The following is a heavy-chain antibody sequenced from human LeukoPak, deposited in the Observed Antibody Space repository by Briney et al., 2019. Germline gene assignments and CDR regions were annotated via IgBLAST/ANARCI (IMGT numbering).Heavy chain of an antibody. V-gene: IGHV4-59*08. J-gene: IGHJ4*02. CDR2: IYYSGST. CDR3: ARQRVGSYYFDY. D-gene: IGHD1-26*01. Sequence: SETLSLTCTVSGRSISSYYWSWIRQPPGKGLEWIGYIYYSGSTNYNPSLKSRVTISVDTSKNQFSLKLSSVTAADTAVYYCARQRVGSYYFDYWGQGTLVTVSS. CDR1: GRSISSYY.